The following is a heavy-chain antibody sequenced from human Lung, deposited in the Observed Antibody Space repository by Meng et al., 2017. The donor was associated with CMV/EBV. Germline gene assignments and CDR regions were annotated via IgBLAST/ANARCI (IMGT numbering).Heavy chain of an antibody. J-gene: IGHJ4*02. CDR3: ARHLGVVAYYDFCSGYSYYCDY. CDR2: IYYSEST. Sequence: SXTLSLXCTVSGGSISSSSYYWGWIRQPPGKGLEWIGSIYYSESTYYNPSLNSRVTIFVDTSENQFSLKLTSVTAADTAVYYCARHLGVVAYYDFCSGYSYYCDYWXQGTXVTVSS. D-gene: IGHD3-3*01. CDR1: GGSISSSSYY. V-gene: IGHV4-39*01.